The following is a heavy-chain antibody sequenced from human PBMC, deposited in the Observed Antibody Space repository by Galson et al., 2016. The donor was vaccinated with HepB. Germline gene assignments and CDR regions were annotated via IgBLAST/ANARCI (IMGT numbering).Heavy chain of an antibody. J-gene: IGHJ4*02. V-gene: IGHV3-15*01. Sequence: SLRLSCAGSGLILAHAWMNWVRQAPGKGLEWVGRIKTRAEGGPTDFAAPAIGRFTISRDDSKNTVYLHINSLKIEDTAVYYCSADVSDSDGQLPDYWGQGTLVTVSS. D-gene: IGHD6-6*01. CDR3: SADVSDSDGQLPDY. CDR1: GLILAHAW. CDR2: IKTRAEGGPT.